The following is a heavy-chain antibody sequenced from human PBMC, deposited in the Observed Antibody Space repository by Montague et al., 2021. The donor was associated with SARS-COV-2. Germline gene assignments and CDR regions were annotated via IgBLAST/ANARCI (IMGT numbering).Heavy chain of an antibody. Sequence: PALVKPTQTLTLTCTFSGFSLSTSGVGVGWIRQPPGKALEWLALIYWDDDKRYSPSLKSRLTITKDTSKNQVVPTMTNMDPVDTATYYCAHRRPLYYYDSSLSTFDYWGQGTLVTVSS. D-gene: IGHD3-22*01. J-gene: IGHJ4*02. CDR3: AHRRPLYYYDSSLSTFDY. CDR2: IYWDDDK. V-gene: IGHV2-5*02. CDR1: GFSLSTSGVG.